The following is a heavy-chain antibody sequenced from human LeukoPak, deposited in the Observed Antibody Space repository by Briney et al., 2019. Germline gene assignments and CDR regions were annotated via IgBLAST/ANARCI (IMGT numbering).Heavy chain of an antibody. V-gene: IGHV3-74*01. Sequence: PGGSLRHSCAVSGFTFSSYWMHWVRQAPGKGLVWVSRIDRDGSRINYADSVKGRFTISRDNGKNTLFLQMNSLRAEDAAVYYCVRGNDYGGPHYWGQGTLVTVSP. CDR3: VRGNDYGGPHY. CDR2: IDRDGSRI. J-gene: IGHJ4*02. D-gene: IGHD4-23*01. CDR1: GFTFSSYW.